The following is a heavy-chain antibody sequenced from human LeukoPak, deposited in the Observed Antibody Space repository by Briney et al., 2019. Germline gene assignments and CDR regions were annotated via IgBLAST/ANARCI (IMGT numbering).Heavy chain of an antibody. Sequence: GASVKVSCKASGYTFTNYYMHWVRQAPGQGLEWMGIINPSGGSTSYAQKFQGRVTMTRDMSTSTVYMELSSLRSEDTAVYYCARAYSTKLEYSSSSLYYWGQGTLVTVSS. CDR3: ARAYSTKLEYSSSSLYY. D-gene: IGHD6-6*01. CDR1: GYTFTNYY. V-gene: IGHV1-46*01. CDR2: INPSGGST. J-gene: IGHJ4*02.